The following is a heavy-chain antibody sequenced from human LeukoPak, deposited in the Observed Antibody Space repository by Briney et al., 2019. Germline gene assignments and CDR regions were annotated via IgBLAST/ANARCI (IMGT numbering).Heavy chain of an antibody. J-gene: IGHJ4*02. CDR2: ISGSGGST. D-gene: IGHD2-15*01. CDR3: ARDYTYCSGSRCYDRFDY. Sequence: GGSLRLSCAASGFTFSSYAMSWVRQAPGKGLEWVSAISGSGGSTYYADSVKGRFTISRDNTKNSLYLQMNSLTAEDTAVYYCARDYTYCSGSRCYDRFDYWGQGIRVTVSS. V-gene: IGHV3-23*01. CDR1: GFTFSSYA.